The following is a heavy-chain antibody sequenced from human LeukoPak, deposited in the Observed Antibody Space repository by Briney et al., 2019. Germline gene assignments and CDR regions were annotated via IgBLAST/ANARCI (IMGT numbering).Heavy chain of an antibody. Sequence: GGSLRLSCAASGFTVSSNYMSWVRQAPGKGLEWVSVIYSGGSTYYADSVKGRFTISRDNSQNTVYLQMNSLRAEDTTVYYCARGKWNYPFDYWGQGTLVTVSS. CDR1: GFTVSSNY. V-gene: IGHV3-53*01. D-gene: IGHD1-7*01. J-gene: IGHJ4*02. CDR3: ARGKWNYPFDY. CDR2: IYSGGST.